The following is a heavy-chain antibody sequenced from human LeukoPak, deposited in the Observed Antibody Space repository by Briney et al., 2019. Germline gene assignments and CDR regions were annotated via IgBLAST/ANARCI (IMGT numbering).Heavy chain of an antibody. CDR2: IRPDGSDT. Sequence: PGRSLRLSCAASGFTFSAYGIHWVRQAPGKGLEWVALIRPDGSDTYYADSVKGRFTISRDNSRSTLYLQMNSLGAEDTAVYYCERNVEYCSNGRCYFDSWGQGTLVTVSS. V-gene: IGHV3-33*01. D-gene: IGHD2-8*01. CDR3: ERNVEYCSNGRCYFDS. J-gene: IGHJ4*02. CDR1: GFTFSAYG.